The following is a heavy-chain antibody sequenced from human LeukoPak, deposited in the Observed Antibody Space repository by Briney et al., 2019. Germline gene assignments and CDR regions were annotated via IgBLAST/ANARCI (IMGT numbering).Heavy chain of an antibody. J-gene: IGHJ1*01. CDR2: INPNSGGT. D-gene: IGHD1-1*01. V-gene: IGHV1-2*02. Sequence: ASVKVSCKGSEYTFTGYYMHWVRQAPGQGLEWMGWINPNSGGTNYAQKFQGRVTMTRDTSISTAYMEVSRLRSDDTAVYYCATSRNWNDLDFRHWGQGTLVTVSS. CDR1: EYTFTGYY. CDR3: ATSRNWNDLDFRH.